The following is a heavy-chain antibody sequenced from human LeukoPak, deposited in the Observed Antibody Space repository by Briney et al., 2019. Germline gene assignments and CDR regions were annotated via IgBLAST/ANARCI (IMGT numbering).Heavy chain of an antibody. D-gene: IGHD3-10*01. V-gene: IGHV1-2*07. CDR1: GFTFTNYN. CDR2: LNPINGDT. CDR3: ARHDGYGSGRWDWFDP. Sequence: VASVKVSCKASGFTFTNYNMHWVRQAPGQGLEWMGSLNPINGDTKYAHPFNGRVTMTMDTSISTVYMELKTLTSDDTAVYYCARHDGYGSGRWDWFDPWGQGTLVTVSS. J-gene: IGHJ5*02.